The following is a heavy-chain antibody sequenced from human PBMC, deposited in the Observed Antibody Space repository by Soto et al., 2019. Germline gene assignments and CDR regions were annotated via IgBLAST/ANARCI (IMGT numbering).Heavy chain of an antibody. CDR1: GYTFTSYA. Sequence: GASVKVSCKASGYTFTSYAMHWVRQAPGQRLEWMGWINAGNGNTKYSQKFQGRVTITRDTSASTAYMELSSLRSEDTAVYYCARETSPSWPPRYSGYQLPDYWGQGTLVTVSS. D-gene: IGHD5-12*01. CDR3: ARETSPSWPPRYSGYQLPDY. J-gene: IGHJ4*02. V-gene: IGHV1-3*01. CDR2: INAGNGNT.